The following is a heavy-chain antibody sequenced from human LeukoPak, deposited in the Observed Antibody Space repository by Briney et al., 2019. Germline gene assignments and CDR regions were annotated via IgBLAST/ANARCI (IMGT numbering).Heavy chain of an antibody. D-gene: IGHD2-2*01. J-gene: IGHJ4*02. V-gene: IGHV4-30-4*01. Sequence: SEALSLTCTVSGGSISSGDYYWSWIRQPPGKGLEWIGYIYYSGSTYYNPSLKSRVTISVDTSKNQFSLKLSSVTAADTAVYYCAALHYYCSSTSCYYHFDYWGQGTLVTVSS. CDR3: AALHYYCSSTSCYYHFDY. CDR2: IYYSGST. CDR1: GGSISSGDYY.